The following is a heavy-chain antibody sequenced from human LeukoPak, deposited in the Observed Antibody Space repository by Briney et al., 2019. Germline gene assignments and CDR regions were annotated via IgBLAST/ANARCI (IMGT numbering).Heavy chain of an antibody. CDR1: GFTFSSYG. V-gene: IGHV3-23*01. CDR2: ISGSGGST. D-gene: IGHD6-19*01. CDR3: AKDLRWLVDY. J-gene: IGHJ4*02. Sequence: GGSLRLSCAASGFTFSSYGMSWVRKAPGKGLEWVSAISGSGGSTYYADSVKGRFTISRDNSKNTLYLQMNSLRAEDTAVYYCAKDLRWLVDYWGQGTLVTVSS.